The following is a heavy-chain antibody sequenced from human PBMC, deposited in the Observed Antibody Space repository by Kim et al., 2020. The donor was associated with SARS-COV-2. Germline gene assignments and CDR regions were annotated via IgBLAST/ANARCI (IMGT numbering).Heavy chain of an antibody. Sequence: ASVKVSCKASGYTFTSYDINWVRQATGQGLEWMGWMNPNSGNTGDAQKFQGRVTMSRNTSIRTAYRELSSLRPEDTAVYYWARGMRTSGGIIVTKYYFD. CDR2: MNPNSGNT. D-gene: IGHD3-10*01. J-gene: IGHJ4*01. V-gene: IGHV1-8*01. CDR3: ARGMRTSGGIIVTKYYFD. CDR1: GYTFTSYD.